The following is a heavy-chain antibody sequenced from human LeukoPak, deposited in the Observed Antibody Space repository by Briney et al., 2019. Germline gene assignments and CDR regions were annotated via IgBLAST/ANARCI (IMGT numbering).Heavy chain of an antibody. CDR1: GYTFTSYG. Sequence: GASVKVSCKASGYTFTSYGISWVRQAPGQGLEWMGWISAYNGNTNYAQKLQGRVTMTTDTSTSTAYMELRSLRSDDTAVYYCATVRRDILGTGAFDIWGQGTMVTVSS. CDR2: ISAYNGNT. V-gene: IGHV1-18*01. CDR3: ATVRRDILGTGAFDI. D-gene: IGHD3-9*01. J-gene: IGHJ3*02.